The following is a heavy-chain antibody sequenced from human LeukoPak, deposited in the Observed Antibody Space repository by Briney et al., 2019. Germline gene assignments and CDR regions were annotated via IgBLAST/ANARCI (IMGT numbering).Heavy chain of an antibody. CDR2: ISGSGDST. CDR3: AKLSGRYSLPLDY. D-gene: IGHD1-26*01. Sequence: GGSLRLSCAASGSTFSNYAMSWVRQAPGKGLEWVSVISGSGDSTYYADSVKGRFTISRDNSKNTVNLQMNGPRVEDTAVYYCAKLSGRYSLPLDYWGQGTLVTVSS. J-gene: IGHJ4*02. CDR1: GSTFSNYA. V-gene: IGHV3-23*01.